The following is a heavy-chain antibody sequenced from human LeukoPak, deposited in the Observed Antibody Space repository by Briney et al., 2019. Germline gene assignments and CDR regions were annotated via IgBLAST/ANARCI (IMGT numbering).Heavy chain of an antibody. J-gene: IGHJ4*02. D-gene: IGHD6-19*01. CDR2: ISYDGSNK. Sequence: GRSLRLSCAASGFTFSSYGMHWVRQAPGKGLEWVAVISYDGSNKYYADSVKGRFTISRDNSKNTLYLQMNSLRAEDTAVYYCAKGPYSSGFDYWGQGTLVTVSS. V-gene: IGHV3-30*18. CDR3: AKGPYSSGFDY. CDR1: GFTFSSYG.